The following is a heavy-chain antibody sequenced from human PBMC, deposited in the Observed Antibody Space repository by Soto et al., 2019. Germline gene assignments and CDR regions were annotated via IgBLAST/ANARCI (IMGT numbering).Heavy chain of an antibody. V-gene: IGHV1-46*01. CDR3: ARDPSGSYEAYFDY. CDR1: GFSFSDYF. D-gene: IGHD1-26*01. Sequence: ASVKVSCKASGFSFSDYFMHWVRQAPGQGLEWMGIINPSGDRTANYAQKFQGRVTITADESTSTAYMELSSLRSEDTAVYYCARDPSGSYEAYFDYWGQGTLVTVSS. J-gene: IGHJ4*02. CDR2: INPSGDRT.